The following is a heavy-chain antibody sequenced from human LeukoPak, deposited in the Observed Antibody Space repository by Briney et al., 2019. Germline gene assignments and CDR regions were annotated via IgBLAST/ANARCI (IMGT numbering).Heavy chain of an antibody. CDR3: ARDRVYGEVYYYGMDV. J-gene: IGHJ6*02. CDR1: GFTFGDYG. D-gene: IGHD4-17*01. Sequence: GGSLGIFWGAPGFTFGDYGQGWGRPASGEKAEVVFGINWNGGSTGYADSVKGRFTISRDNAKNSLYLQMNSLRAEDTALYHCARDRVYGEVYYYGMDVWGQGTTVTVSS. V-gene: IGHV3-20*01. CDR2: INWNGGST.